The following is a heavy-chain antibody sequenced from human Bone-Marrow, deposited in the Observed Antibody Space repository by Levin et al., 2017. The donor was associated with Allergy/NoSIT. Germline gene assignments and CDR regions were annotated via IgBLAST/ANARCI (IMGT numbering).Heavy chain of an antibody. CDR1: GGSISSHH. D-gene: IGHD3-9*01. CDR3: AGFSGDYDIMTGYYKRGLDL. V-gene: IGHV4-59*11. J-gene: IGHJ5*02. CDR2: MYYSGST. Sequence: SETLSLTCNVSGGSISSHHWSWIRQPPGKGLEWIGYMYYSGSTNYNPALKSRVTISLETSKNQFSLRLSSVTAADTAVYYCAGFSGDYDIMTGYYKRGLDLWGQGSLVTVSS.